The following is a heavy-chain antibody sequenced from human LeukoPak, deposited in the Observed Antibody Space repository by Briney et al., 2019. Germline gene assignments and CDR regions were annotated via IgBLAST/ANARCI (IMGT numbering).Heavy chain of an antibody. Sequence: SETLSLTCAVYGGPFSGYYWSWIRQPPGKGLGWIGKINHSGSTNYNPSLKSLVTISIDTSKNQFSLKLRSVTAADTAVYYCAGGSYYVRSHYCGQRNLVTVSS. J-gene: IGHJ4*02. CDR2: INHSGST. V-gene: IGHV4-34*01. CDR1: GGPFSGYY. D-gene: IGHD1-26*01. CDR3: AGGSYYVRSHY.